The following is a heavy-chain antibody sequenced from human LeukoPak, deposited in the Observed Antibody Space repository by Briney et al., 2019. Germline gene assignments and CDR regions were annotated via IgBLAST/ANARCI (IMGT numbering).Heavy chain of an antibody. CDR3: AKVLSGYSRIDAFDI. D-gene: IGHD3-22*01. J-gene: IGHJ3*02. Sequence: PGGSLRLSCAASGFTFSSYAMHWVRQAPGKGLGWVAVISYDGSNKYYADSVKGRFTISRDNSKNTLYLQMNSLRAEDTAVYYCAKVLSGYSRIDAFDIWGQGTMVTVSS. CDR2: ISYDGSNK. CDR1: GFTFSSYA. V-gene: IGHV3-30*04.